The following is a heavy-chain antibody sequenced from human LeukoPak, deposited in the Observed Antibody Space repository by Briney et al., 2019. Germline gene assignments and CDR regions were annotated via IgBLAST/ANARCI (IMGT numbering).Heavy chain of an antibody. CDR2: IYYSGTT. J-gene: IGHJ5*02. V-gene: IGHV4-38-2*02. Sequence: SKTLSLTCTVSGYSISSGYYWGWIRQPPGKGLEWIGSIYYSGTTYYNPSLKSRVTISVDTSKNQFSLKLSSVTAADTAVYYCAKEVARRTGGFDPWGQGTLVTVSS. CDR3: AKEVARRTGGFDP. CDR1: GYSISSGYY. D-gene: IGHD3/OR15-3a*01.